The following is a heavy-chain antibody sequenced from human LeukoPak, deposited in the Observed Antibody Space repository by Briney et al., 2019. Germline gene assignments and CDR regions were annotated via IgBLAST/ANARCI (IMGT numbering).Heavy chain of an antibody. J-gene: IGHJ5*02. V-gene: IGHV1-8*02. CDR1: GYTFTGYY. Sequence: ASVKVSCKASGYTFTGYYMHWVRQATGQGLEWMGWMNPNSGNTGYAQEFQGRVTMTRNTSISTAYMELSSLRSEDTAVYYCARARPDSSGYYPRFDPWGQGTLVTVSS. D-gene: IGHD3-22*01. CDR3: ARARPDSSGYYPRFDP. CDR2: MNPNSGNT.